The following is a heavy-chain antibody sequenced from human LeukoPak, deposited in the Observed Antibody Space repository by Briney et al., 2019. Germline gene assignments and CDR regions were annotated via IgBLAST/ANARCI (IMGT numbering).Heavy chain of an antibody. D-gene: IGHD1-1*01. Sequence: GGSLRLSCAASGFTFSSYWMHWVRQAPGKGLVWVSRINSDGSSTSYADSVKGRFTISRDNAKNTLYLQMNSLRAEDTAVYYCALQLSAGRPFDYWGQGTLVTVSS. CDR2: INSDGSST. J-gene: IGHJ4*02. CDR1: GFTFSSYW. V-gene: IGHV3-74*01. CDR3: ALQLSAGRPFDY.